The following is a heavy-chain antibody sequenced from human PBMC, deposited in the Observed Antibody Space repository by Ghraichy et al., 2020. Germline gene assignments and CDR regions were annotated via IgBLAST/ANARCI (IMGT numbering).Heavy chain of an antibody. D-gene: IGHD6-19*01. Sequence: GGSLRLSCAASGFTFSVYSMNWVRKAPGKGLEWVAYMTSDMATIHYADSVKGRFTISRDNAKSYVYLQMSSLRVEDTAVYYCARSVEGAFDNWGQGTLVTVSS. V-gene: IGHV3-48*01. J-gene: IGHJ4*02. CDR1: GFTFSVYS. CDR3: ARSVEGAFDN. CDR2: MTSDMATI.